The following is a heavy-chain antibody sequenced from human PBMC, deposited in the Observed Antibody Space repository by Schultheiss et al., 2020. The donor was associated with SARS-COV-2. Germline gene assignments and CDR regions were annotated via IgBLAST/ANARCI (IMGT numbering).Heavy chain of an antibody. J-gene: IGHJ6*02. Sequence: GSLRLSCTVSGGSISSYYWSWIRQPPGKGLEWIGYIYYSGSTNYNPSLKSRVTISVDTSKNQFSLKLSSVTAADTAVYYCARGARYYGMDVWGQGTTVTVSS. CDR1: GGSISSYY. D-gene: IGHD5-12*01. CDR3: ARGARYYGMDV. V-gene: IGHV4-59*01. CDR2: IYYSGST.